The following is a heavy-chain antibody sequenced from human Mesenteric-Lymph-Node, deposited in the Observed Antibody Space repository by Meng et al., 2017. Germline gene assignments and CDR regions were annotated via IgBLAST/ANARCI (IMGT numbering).Heavy chain of an antibody. J-gene: IGHJ4*02. CDR3: ATCPTEAYDSSGYLGLFDY. CDR2: ISSSGSTI. Sequence: GGSLRLSCAASGFTFSDYYMSWIRQAPGKGLEWVSYISSSGSTIYYADSVKGRFTISRDNAKNTLYLQMNSLRVEDTAVYYCATCPTEAYDSSGYLGLFDYWGQGTLVTVSS. V-gene: IGHV3-11*04. CDR1: GFTFSDYY. D-gene: IGHD3-22*01.